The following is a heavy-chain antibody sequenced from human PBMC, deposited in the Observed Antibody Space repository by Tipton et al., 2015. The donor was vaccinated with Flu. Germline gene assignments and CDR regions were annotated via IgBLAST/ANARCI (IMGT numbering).Heavy chain of an antibody. CDR3: ARHRNYHFDY. D-gene: IGHD4-11*01. CDR1: GFTFNDYW. Sequence: GSLRLSCAASGFTFNDYWMSWVRQAPGKGLEWVANIKRDGGDKYYVDSVKGRFTISRDNAKNSLYLQMNSLRAEDAALYYCARHRNYHFDYWGQGTLVTVSS. V-gene: IGHV3-7*01. J-gene: IGHJ4*02. CDR2: IKRDGGDK.